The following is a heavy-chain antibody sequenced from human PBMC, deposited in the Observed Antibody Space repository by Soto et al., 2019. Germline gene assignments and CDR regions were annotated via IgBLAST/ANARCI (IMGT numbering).Heavy chain of an antibody. CDR1: GFTVSNTY. V-gene: IGHV3-53*01. J-gene: IGHJ4*02. D-gene: IGHD5-18*01. CDR3: AREEGIHGYDY. CDR2: IYSGGGT. Sequence: EVQLVESGGGLIPPGGSLRLSCAASGFTVSNTYMTWVRQAPGKGLEGVAVIYSGGGTFHAESVKGRFTVSRDNAKNTLYLEMNSLGAEDTAVYYGAREEGIHGYDYWGQGTLVTVSS.